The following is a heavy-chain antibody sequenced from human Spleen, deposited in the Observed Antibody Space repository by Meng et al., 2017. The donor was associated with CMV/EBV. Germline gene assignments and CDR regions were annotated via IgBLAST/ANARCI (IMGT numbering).Heavy chain of an antibody. CDR2: IYYSGST. Sequence: SETLSLTCTVSGGSISSYYWSWIRQPPGKGLEWIGYIYYSGSTNYNPSLKSRVTISVDTSKNQFSLNLSSVTAADTAVYYCARESRRDGYSWGQGTLVTVSS. V-gene: IGHV4-59*01. CDR3: ARESRRDGYS. J-gene: IGHJ5*02. CDR1: GGSISSYY. D-gene: IGHD5-24*01.